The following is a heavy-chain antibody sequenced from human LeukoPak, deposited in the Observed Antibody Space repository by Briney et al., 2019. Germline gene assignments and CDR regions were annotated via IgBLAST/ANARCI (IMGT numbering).Heavy chain of an antibody. J-gene: IGHJ6*03. CDR1: GGSISSYY. CDR3: ARTTEAHSWRTRYYDYYMDV. CDR2: IYYSGST. V-gene: IGHV4-59*01. D-gene: IGHD6-13*01. Sequence: SETLSLTCTVSGGSISSYYWSWIRQPSGKGLEWNGYIYYSGSTNYNPSLKSRVTISVDTSKNQFSLKLSSVTAADTAVYYCARTTEAHSWRTRYYDYYMDVWGKGTTVTVSS.